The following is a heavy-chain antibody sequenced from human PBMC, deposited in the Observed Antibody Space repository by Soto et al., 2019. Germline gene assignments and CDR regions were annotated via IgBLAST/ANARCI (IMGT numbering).Heavy chain of an antibody. Sequence: GASVKVSCKASGYTFTSYYMHWVRQAPGQGLEWMGIINPSGGSTSYAQKFQGRVTMTRDTSTSTVYMELSSLRSEDTAVYYCARERLPYFRSSGGSCNGYWGQGTLVTVSS. D-gene: IGHD2-15*01. CDR3: ARERLPYFRSSGGSCNGY. CDR2: INPSGGST. V-gene: IGHV1-46*01. J-gene: IGHJ4*02. CDR1: GYTFTSYY.